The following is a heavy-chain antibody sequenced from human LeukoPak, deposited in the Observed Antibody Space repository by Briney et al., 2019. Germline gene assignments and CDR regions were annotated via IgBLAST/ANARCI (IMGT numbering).Heavy chain of an antibody. V-gene: IGHV3-21*01. D-gene: IGHD2-2*01. CDR1: GFTFSSYS. Sequence: GGSLRLSCAASGFTFSSYSMNWVRQAPGKGLEWVSSISSSSSYIYYADSVKGRFTISRDNARNSLYLQMNSLRAEDTAVYYCAKGASDIVVVTSIYYFDYWGQGTLVTVSS. CDR2: ISSSSSYI. CDR3: AKGASDIVVVTSIYYFDY. J-gene: IGHJ4*02.